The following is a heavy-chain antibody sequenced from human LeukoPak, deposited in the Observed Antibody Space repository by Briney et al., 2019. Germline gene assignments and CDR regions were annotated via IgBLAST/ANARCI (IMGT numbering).Heavy chain of an antibody. D-gene: IGHD3-22*01. CDR1: GGSISSYY. CDR3: ARMGTYYYDSSGYYPFDY. J-gene: IGHJ4*02. V-gene: IGHV4-59*01. Sequence: SETLSLTCTVSGGSISSYYWSWSRQPPGKGLEWIGYIYYSGSTNYNPSLKSRVTISVDTSKNQFSLKLSSVTATDTAVYYCARMGTYYYDSSGYYPFDYWGQGTLVTVSS. CDR2: IYYSGST.